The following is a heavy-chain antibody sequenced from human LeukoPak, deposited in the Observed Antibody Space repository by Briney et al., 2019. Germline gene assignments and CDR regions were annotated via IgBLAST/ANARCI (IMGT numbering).Heavy chain of an antibody. CDR3: ARNGIHGYSGLDF. D-gene: IGHD5-12*01. J-gene: IGHJ4*02. CDR2: VYSDETT. CDR1: GGSISGYF. V-gene: IGHV4-59*08. Sequence: SETPSLTCTVSGGSISGYFWSWIRQPPGKGLEWLGYVYSDETTNYSPSLRSRITISIDTSKNQFSLNLRSVTAADTAVYYCARNGIHGYSGLDFWGQGTLVTVSS.